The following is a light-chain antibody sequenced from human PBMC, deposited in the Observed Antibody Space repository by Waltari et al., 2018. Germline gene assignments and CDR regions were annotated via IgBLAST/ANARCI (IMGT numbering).Light chain of an antibody. CDR2: KTS. CDR1: QSLVHSDGNNY. CDR3: MQAAQFPLT. J-gene: IGKJ4*01. Sequence: DIVLTHTPLSSPVTLGQPASISCRSSQSLVHSDGNNYLSWLQQRPGQPPRLLIYKTSNRFSGVPDRFNGSGAGTDFTLKISRVGAEDVGVYYCMQAAQFPLTFGGGTKVEIK. V-gene: IGKV2-24*01.